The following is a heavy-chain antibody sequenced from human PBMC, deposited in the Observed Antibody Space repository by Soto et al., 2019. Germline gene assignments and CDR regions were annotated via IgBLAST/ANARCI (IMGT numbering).Heavy chain of an antibody. D-gene: IGHD2-21*02. Sequence: ASVKVSCKASGYTFTTYDITWVRQAPGQGLEWMGWISAYNGNTRYAQTLQDRVTMTTDTSTSTAYMELRSLRSDDTAMYYCARSIVVVTALDYWGQGTLVTVSS. J-gene: IGHJ4*02. CDR3: ARSIVVVTALDY. V-gene: IGHV1-18*01. CDR1: GYTFTTYD. CDR2: ISAYNGNT.